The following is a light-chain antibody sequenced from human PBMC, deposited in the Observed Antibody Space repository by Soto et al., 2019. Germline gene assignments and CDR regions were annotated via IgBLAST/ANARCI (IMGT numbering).Light chain of an antibody. Sequence: IVVSQSPATLSLSKGERATLSCRASQSVSSYLAWYQQKPGQAPRLLIYDASNRATGIPARFSGSGSGTDFTLTISSLEPEDFAVYYCQQRSNWPPFTFGQGTRLEIK. CDR1: QSVSSY. V-gene: IGKV3-11*01. CDR2: DAS. J-gene: IGKJ5*01. CDR3: QQRSNWPPFT.